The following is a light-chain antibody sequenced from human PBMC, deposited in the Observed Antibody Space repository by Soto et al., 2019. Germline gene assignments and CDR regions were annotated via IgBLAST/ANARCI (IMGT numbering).Light chain of an antibody. J-gene: IGKJ1*01. V-gene: IGKV3-20*01. CDR1: QRVDSNY. CDR2: GAS. Sequence: EIVLTQSPGTLSLSPGERATLSCRASQRVDSNYLAWYQQKPGQAPRLPIYGASRRATGLGDRFRGSGSGTDFTLTISRLEPEDFAVYYCQHYGSSGRPFGQGTKV. CDR3: QHYGSSGRP.